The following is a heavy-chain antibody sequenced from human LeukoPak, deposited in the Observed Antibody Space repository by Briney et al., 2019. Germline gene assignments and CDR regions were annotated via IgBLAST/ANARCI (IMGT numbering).Heavy chain of an antibody. CDR2: IYYSGST. Sequence: KTSETLSLTCTVSGGSISSSSYYWGWIRQPPGKGLEWIGSIYYSGSTYYNPSLKSRVTISVDTPKNQISLKLSSVTAADTAVYYCARRPGVDVWGQGTTVTVSS. J-gene: IGHJ6*02. V-gene: IGHV4-39*01. CDR3: ARRPGVDV. CDR1: GGSISSSSYY.